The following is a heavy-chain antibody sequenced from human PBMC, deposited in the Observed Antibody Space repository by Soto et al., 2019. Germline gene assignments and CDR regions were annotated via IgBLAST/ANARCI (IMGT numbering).Heavy chain of an antibody. J-gene: IGHJ4*02. CDR1: ASIFRGYG. CDR2: IWFDGSNK. Sequence: QELLVESGGGVVQPGRSLRLSCAASASIFRGYGMHWVRQAPGKGLEWVAVIWFDGSNKYYADSVKGRFTISRDNSNNMLYLQMDSLRAEDTAVYYCARSGIGGTAFRGFCDYWGQGALVTVSS. CDR3: ARSGIGGTAFRGFCDY. V-gene: IGHV3-33*01. D-gene: IGHD1-7*01.